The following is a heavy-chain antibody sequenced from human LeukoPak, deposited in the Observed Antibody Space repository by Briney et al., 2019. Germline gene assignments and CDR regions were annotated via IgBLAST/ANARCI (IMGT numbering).Heavy chain of an antibody. CDR2: ISDSGGST. V-gene: IGHV3-23*01. CDR1: GFTFTNYA. Sequence: GGSLRLSCAASGFTFTNYAMSWVRQAPGKGLEWVSTISDSGGSTYYADSVKGRFTISRDNSKNTLYLQMNSLRAEDTAVYYCARVRYFDWFLDYWGQGTLVTVSS. D-gene: IGHD3-9*01. CDR3: ARVRYFDWFLDY. J-gene: IGHJ4*02.